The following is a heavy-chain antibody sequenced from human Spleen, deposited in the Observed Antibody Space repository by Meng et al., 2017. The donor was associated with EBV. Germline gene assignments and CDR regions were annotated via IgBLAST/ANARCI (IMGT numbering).Heavy chain of an antibody. J-gene: IGHJ4*02. CDR2: IIPLSGTR. D-gene: IGHD3-22*01. V-gene: IGHV1-69*18. CDR1: GGSFSTHG. CDR3: VTDQFGDSSGTIAAGCFDH. Sequence: QVNLVQSGAEGKKPGSSVKVSCKTSGGSFSTHGISWVRQAPGQGLQWMGSIIPLSGTRKYAPEFQGRVTLTADASSSTAYMHLNWLGSEDTAIYYCVTDQFGDSSGTIAAGCFDHWGQGTLVTVSS.